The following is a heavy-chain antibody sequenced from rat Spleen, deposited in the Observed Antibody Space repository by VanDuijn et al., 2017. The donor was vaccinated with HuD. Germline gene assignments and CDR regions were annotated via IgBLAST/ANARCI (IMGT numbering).Heavy chain of an antibody. V-gene: IGHV5-29*01. CDR1: GFIFSDCY. CDR3: TRGGYFRY. J-gene: IGHJ2*01. D-gene: IGHD2-5*01. Sequence: EVQLVESDGGLVQPGRSLKLSCATSGFIFSDCYMAWVRQAPTKGLEWVATISYDGSSTYYRDSVKGRFTISRDNAKSTLYLQLNSPRSEDTATYYCTRGGYFRYWGQGVMVTVSS. CDR2: ISYDGSST.